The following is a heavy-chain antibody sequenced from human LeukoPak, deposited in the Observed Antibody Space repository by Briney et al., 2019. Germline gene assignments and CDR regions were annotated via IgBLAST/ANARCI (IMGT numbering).Heavy chain of an antibody. CDR1: GFTFDDYA. D-gene: IGHD2-2*01. CDR2: ISWNSGSI. Sequence: GGSLRLSCAASGFTFDDYAMHWVRQAPGKGLEWVSGISWNSGSIGYADSVKGRFTISRDNSKNTLYLQMNSLRAEDTAVYYCAKLDHADIVVVPAAPNFDYWGQGTLVTVSS. V-gene: IGHV3-9*01. J-gene: IGHJ4*02. CDR3: AKLDHADIVVVPAAPNFDY.